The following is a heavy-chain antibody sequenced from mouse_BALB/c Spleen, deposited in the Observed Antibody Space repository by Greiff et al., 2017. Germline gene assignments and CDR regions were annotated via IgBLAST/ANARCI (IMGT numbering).Heavy chain of an antibody. D-gene: IGHD2-3*01. CDR3: TSDDGGY. CDR2: IYPGSGST. V-gene: IGHV1S22*01. Sequence: QQPGSELVRPGASVKLSCKASGYTFTSYWMHWVKQRPGQGLEWIGNIYPGSGSTNYDEKFKSKATLTVDTSSSTAYMQLSSLTSEDSAVYYCTSDDGGYWGQGTTLTVSS. CDR1: GYTFTSYW. J-gene: IGHJ2*01.